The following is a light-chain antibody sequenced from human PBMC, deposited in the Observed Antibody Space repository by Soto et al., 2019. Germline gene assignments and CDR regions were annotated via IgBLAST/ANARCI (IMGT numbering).Light chain of an antibody. CDR1: QSVSSN. J-gene: IGKJ1*01. CDR3: QHYHNWPPWT. CDR2: RAS. V-gene: IGKV3-15*01. Sequence: EIVMTQSPATLSVSPGERATLSCRASQSVSSNLAWYQQKPGQAPRLLIYRASIRATGIPARFSGSGSGTDFTLTITSLQSEDFAVYYCQHYHNWPPWTFGQGTKVEIK.